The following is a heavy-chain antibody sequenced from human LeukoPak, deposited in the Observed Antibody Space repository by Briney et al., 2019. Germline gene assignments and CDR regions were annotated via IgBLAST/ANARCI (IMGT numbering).Heavy chain of an antibody. V-gene: IGHV3-30*18. CDR2: ISYDGSNK. D-gene: IGHD3-10*01. CDR1: GLTFCSYG. CDR3: AKDANYYGSGSYIGY. Sequence: GGSPRLSCAASGLTFCSYGMHWVPQAPGEGLGWGAVISYDGSNKYYADSVKGRFTISRDNSKNTLYLQMNSLRAEDTDVYYCAKDANYYGSGSYIGYWGQGTLVTVSS. J-gene: IGHJ4*02.